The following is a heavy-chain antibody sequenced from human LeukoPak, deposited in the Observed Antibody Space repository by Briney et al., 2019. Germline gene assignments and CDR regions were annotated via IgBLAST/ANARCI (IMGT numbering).Heavy chain of an antibody. V-gene: IGHV4-59*01. J-gene: IGHJ6*03. D-gene: IGHD3-10*01. CDR1: GGSISSYY. CDR3: ARDTMVRGVVSYYYYYYMDV. Sequence: ASETLSLTCTVSGGSISSYYWSWIRQPPGKGLEWIGYIYYSGSTNYNPSLKSRVTISVDTSKNQFSLKLSSVTAADTAVYYCARDTMVRGVVSYYYYYYMDVWGQGTTVTVSS. CDR2: IYYSGST.